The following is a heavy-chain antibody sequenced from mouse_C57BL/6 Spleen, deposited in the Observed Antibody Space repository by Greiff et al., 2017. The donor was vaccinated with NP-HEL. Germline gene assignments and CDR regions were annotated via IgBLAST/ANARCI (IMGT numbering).Heavy chain of an antibody. J-gene: IGHJ1*03. CDR1: GFTFSDYG. CDR2: ISSGSSTI. CDR3: AREGTTVVRGYFDV. Sequence: EVKLMESGGGLVKPGGSLKLSCAASGFTFSDYGMHWVRQAPEKGLEWVAYISSGSSTIYYADTVKGRFTISRDNAKNTLFLQMTSLRSEDTAMYYCAREGTTVVRGYFDVWGTGTTVTVSS. D-gene: IGHD1-1*01. V-gene: IGHV5-17*01.